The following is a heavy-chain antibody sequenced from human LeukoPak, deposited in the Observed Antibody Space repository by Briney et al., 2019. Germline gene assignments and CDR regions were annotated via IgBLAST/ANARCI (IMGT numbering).Heavy chain of an antibody. Sequence: PGGSLRLSCAASGFTVSSKYMSWVRQAPGKGLEWVSVIYSGGSTYYAGSVKGRFTISRDNSKNTVYLQMNSPRAEDTAVYYCARDKDCSGGSCSETGAFDVWGQGTMVTVSS. J-gene: IGHJ3*01. D-gene: IGHD2-15*01. V-gene: IGHV3-53*01. CDR2: IYSGGST. CDR1: GFTVSSKY. CDR3: ARDKDCSGGSCSETGAFDV.